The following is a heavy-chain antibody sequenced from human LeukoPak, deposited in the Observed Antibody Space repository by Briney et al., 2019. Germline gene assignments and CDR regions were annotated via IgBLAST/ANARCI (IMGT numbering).Heavy chain of an antibody. CDR2: IYSGGST. V-gene: IGHV3-53*01. Sequence: GGSLRLSCAASGFTFGSYAMSWVRQAPGKGLEWVSVIYSGGSTYYADSMKGRFTISRDNSKNTLYLQMNSLRAEDTAVYYCARGSTEFDYWGQGTLVTVSS. CDR1: GFTFGSYA. J-gene: IGHJ4*02. CDR3: ARGSTEFDY.